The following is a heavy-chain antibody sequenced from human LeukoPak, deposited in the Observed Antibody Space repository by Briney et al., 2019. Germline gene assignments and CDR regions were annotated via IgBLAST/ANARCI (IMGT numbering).Heavy chain of an antibody. J-gene: IGHJ4*02. CDR1: GGSISTSAYY. D-gene: IGHD1-26*01. CDR3: ARLRIVGATSFDY. V-gene: IGHV4-39*01. CDR2: IYYSGNT. Sequence: SETLSLTCIVSGGSISTSAYYWGWIRQPPGEGLQWIGSIYYSGNTYYNSSLKSRVTISVDTSKNQFSLKLSSVTAADTAVYYCARLRIVGATSFDYWGQGTLVTVSS.